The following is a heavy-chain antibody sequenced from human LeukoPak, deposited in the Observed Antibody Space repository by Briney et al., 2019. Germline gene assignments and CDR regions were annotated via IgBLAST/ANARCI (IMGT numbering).Heavy chain of an antibody. CDR1: GGTFSCYA. J-gene: IGHJ3*02. D-gene: IGHD7-27*01. CDR2: IIPIFGTA. V-gene: IGHV1-69*13. CDR3: ARVKGLGIGRAFDI. Sequence: SVKVSCKASGGTFSCYAISWVRQAPGQGLEWMGGIIPIFGTANYAQKFQGRVTITADESTSTAYMELSSLRSEDTAVYYCARVKGLGIGRAFDIWGQGTMVTVSS.